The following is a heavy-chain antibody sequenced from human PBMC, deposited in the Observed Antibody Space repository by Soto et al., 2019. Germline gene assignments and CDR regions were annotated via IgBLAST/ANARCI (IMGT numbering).Heavy chain of an antibody. CDR2: INPNSGGT. CDR1: GYTFTGYY. J-gene: IGHJ5*02. D-gene: IGHD2-2*01. CDR3: ATGKLYCSSTSCYPDWFDP. Sequence: ASVKVSCKASGYTFTGYYMHWVRQAPGQGLEWMGWINPNSGGTNYAQKFQGRVTMTRDTSISTAYMELSRLRSDDTAVYYCATGKLYCSSTSCYPDWFDPCGQGTLVPVSS. V-gene: IGHV1-2*02.